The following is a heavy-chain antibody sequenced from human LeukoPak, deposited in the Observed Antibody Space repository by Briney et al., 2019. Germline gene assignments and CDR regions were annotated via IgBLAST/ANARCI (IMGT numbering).Heavy chain of an antibody. CDR1: GFSFSTYA. CDR3: AKAEGKNPTGGRWLD. V-gene: IGHV3-23*01. CDR2: ISGSGGYT. J-gene: IGHJ1*01. D-gene: IGHD6-19*01. Sequence: GGSLRLSCAGSGFSFSTYAMTWVRQAPGMGLESVSAISGSGGYTYYADSVKGRFTISRDNSKNALYLQMNSLRAEDTAIYYCAKAEGKNPTGGRWLDWGQGTLVTVSS.